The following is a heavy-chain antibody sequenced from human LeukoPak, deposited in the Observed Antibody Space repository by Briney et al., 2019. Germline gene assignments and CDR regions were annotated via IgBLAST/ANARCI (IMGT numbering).Heavy chain of an antibody. V-gene: IGHV3-53*01. J-gene: IGHJ3*02. Sequence: GGSLRLSCAASGFTVSSNYMSWVRQAPGKGLEWVSVIYSGGSTYYADSLEGRFTISRDNSKNTLYLQINGLRAEDTAVYYCARTIVDTAIQVDAFDIWGQGTMVTVSS. CDR2: IYSGGST. D-gene: IGHD5-18*01. CDR1: GFTVSSNY. CDR3: ARTIVDTAIQVDAFDI.